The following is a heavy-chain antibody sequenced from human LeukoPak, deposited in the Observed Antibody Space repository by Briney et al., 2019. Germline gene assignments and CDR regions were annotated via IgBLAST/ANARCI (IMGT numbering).Heavy chain of an antibody. D-gene: IGHD3-16*01. CDR2: VNPDGRST. Sequence: GGSLRLSCAASGFMFSSYWMHWVRQAPGEGLVWVSRVNPDGRSTSHADSVKGRFTMSRDNARDTLYLQMNSLRDEDTVVYYCARDYVNAFDIWGQGTMVTVSS. J-gene: IGHJ3*02. CDR3: ARDYVNAFDI. CDR1: GFMFSSYW. V-gene: IGHV3-74*01.